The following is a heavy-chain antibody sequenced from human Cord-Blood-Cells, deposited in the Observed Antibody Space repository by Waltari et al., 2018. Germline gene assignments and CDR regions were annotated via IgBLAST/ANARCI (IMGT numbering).Heavy chain of an antibody. V-gene: IGHV3-30*02. J-gene: IGHJ4*02. D-gene: IGHD3-10*01. CDR3: AKVAVLVRGANDY. CDR1: GFPFSSYG. CDR2: IRYDGSNK. Sequence: QVQLVESGGGVVQPGGSLRLPCAASGFPFSSYGMHWVRQAPGKGLEWVAFIRYDGSNKYYADSVKGRFTISRDNSKNTLYLQMNSLRAEDTAVYYCAKVAVLVRGANDYWGQGTLVTVSS.